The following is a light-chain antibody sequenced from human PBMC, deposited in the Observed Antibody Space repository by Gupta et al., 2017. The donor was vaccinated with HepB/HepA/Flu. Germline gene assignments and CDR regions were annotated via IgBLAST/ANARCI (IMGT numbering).Light chain of an antibody. CDR1: QSVASN. CDR2: GAS. Sequence: EIVMTQSPATLSVSPGERATLSCRASQSVASNLAWYQQKPGQAPRLLIFGASTRAPGIPAKVSGSGSGTDFTLTINSLQSDDFAVYYCQHYANLPLTFGGGTKVEIK. CDR3: QHYANLPLT. V-gene: IGKV3-15*01. J-gene: IGKJ4*01.